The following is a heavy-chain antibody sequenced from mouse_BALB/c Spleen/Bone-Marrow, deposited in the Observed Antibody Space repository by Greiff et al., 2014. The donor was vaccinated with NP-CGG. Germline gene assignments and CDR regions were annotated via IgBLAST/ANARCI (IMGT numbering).Heavy chain of an antibody. CDR1: GFTFTDYF. J-gene: IGHJ2*01. V-gene: IGHV7-3*02. CDR2: IRNKPNGYTT. D-gene: IGHD5-1*01. CDR3: ARDYSGYFDF. Sequence: VQLKESGGGLVQPGGSLRLSCTTPGFTFTDYFMTWVRQPPGKALEWLGFIRNKPNGYTTEYNPSVKGRFTISRDNSQGILYLQMNTLRAEDSAIYYCARDYSGYFDFWGQGTTLTVSS.